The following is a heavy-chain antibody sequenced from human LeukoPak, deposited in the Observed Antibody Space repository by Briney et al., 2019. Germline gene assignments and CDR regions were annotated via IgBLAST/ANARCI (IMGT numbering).Heavy chain of an antibody. D-gene: IGHD6-13*01. CDR1: GFTFSSYG. CDR2: IWYDGSNK. J-gene: IGHJ5*02. Sequence: GGSLRLSCAPSGFTFSSYGMHWVRQAPGKGLEWVAVIWYDGSNKFYADSVKGRFTISRDNSKNTLYLQMNSLRAEDTAVYYCAREYSAGWFDPWGQGTLVTVSS. CDR3: AREYSAGWFDP. V-gene: IGHV3-33*01.